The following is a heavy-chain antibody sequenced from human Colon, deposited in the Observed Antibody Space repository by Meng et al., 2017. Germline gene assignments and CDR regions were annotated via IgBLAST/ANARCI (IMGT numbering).Heavy chain of an antibody. CDR3: ARDHGYSYGLPLDY. Sequence: QVQLQQSGPGLVKPSQTLSLTSVISADSVPSNTAAWNWIRQSPSRGLEWLGRTYYRSKWYNEYAVSVKSRMTFNADTSKNQVSLQVNSVTPEDTAVYYCARDHGYSYGLPLDYWGQGILVTVSS. V-gene: IGHV6-1*01. CDR2: TYYRSKWYN. CDR1: ADSVPSNTAA. D-gene: IGHD5-18*01. J-gene: IGHJ4*02.